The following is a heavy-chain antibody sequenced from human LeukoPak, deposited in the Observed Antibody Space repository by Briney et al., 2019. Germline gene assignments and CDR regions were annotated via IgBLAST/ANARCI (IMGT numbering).Heavy chain of an antibody. J-gene: IGHJ4*02. Sequence: GGSLRLSCAASGFTFSSYAMSWVRQPPGKGLEWVSTIIGSGGRTYYADFVKGRFTISRDNSKNTLYLQMNSLRAEDTAVYYCAKTNLYYDSSGYYSNYFDYWGQGTLVTVSS. CDR3: AKTNLYYDSSGYYSNYFDY. CDR2: IIGSGGRT. D-gene: IGHD3-22*01. V-gene: IGHV3-23*01. CDR1: GFTFSSYA.